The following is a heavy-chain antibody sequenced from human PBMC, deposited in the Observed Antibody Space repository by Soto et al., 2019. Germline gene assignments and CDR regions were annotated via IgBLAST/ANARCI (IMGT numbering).Heavy chain of an antibody. CDR2: LNPNTGDS. J-gene: IGHJ4*02. V-gene: IGHV1-8*01. CDR1: GYTFASYD. CDR3: ARRAETNGWNGFGANKYYFDL. Sequence: ASVKVSCKASGYTFASYDIYWVRQATGQGLDWMGWLNPNTGDSAYAQKFQGRISVTSDTSINTGHMELSSQRSEDTAVYYCARRAETNGWNGFGANKYYFDLCGRRXLVTV. D-gene: IGHD1-1*01.